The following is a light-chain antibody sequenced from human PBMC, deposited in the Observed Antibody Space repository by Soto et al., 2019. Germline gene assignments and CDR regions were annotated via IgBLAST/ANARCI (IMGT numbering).Light chain of an antibody. V-gene: IGKV3-20*01. J-gene: IGKJ1*01. CDR3: QQYGSSPQT. Sequence: EIVVTQSPGTLSLSPGERATLSCRASQSVNSNYIAWYQQKPGQAPRLLIYNASSRATGIPDRFSGSGSGRDFTLSISRLEPEDFAVYYCQQYGSSPQTFGQGTKVEIK. CDR1: QSVNSNY. CDR2: NAS.